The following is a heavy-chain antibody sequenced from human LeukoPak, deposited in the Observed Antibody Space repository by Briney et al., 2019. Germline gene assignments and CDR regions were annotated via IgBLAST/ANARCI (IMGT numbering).Heavy chain of an antibody. V-gene: IGHV2-5*02. CDR1: GFSLRTSGVG. CDR2: SYWDDDK. J-gene: IGHJ3*02. Sequence: WGPTLIHPTRPRTLICTFSGFSLRTSGVGVGWIRQPPEKALEWLALSYWDDDKRYSPSLKRRLTITKDTSKKQVVLTMTNMDPVDTATYYCAQRPNWNIAAFDIWGQGTMVTVSS. D-gene: IGHD1/OR15-1a*01. CDR3: AQRPNWNIAAFDI.